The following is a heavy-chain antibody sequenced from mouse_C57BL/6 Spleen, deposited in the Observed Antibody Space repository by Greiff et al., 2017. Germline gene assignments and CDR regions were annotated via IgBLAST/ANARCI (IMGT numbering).Heavy chain of an antibody. V-gene: IGHV1-66*01. CDR3: ARHYYGSSYGYFDV. Sequence: QVQLKESGPELVKPGASVKISCKASGYSLTSYYIHWVKQRPGQGLEWIGWIYPGGGNTKYTEKFKGKATLTADTSSSTAYMQLSSLTSEDSAVYYCARHYYGSSYGYFDVWGTGTTVTVSS. D-gene: IGHD1-1*01. J-gene: IGHJ1*03. CDR1: GYSLTSYY. CDR2: IYPGGGNT.